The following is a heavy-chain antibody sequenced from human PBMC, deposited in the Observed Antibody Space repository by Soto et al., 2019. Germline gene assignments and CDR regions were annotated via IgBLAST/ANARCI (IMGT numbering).Heavy chain of an antibody. J-gene: IGHJ5*02. CDR2: ISAYNGNT. CDR3: ARVVGALGHGFDP. Sequence: QVQLVQSGAEVKKPGASVKVSCKASGYTFTSYGISWVRQAPGQRLEWMGRISAYNGNTNYAQKLQGRVTMTTDTATSTAYLELRSLISDDKAVYYCARVVGALGHGFDPWGQGTLVTVSS. CDR1: GYTFTSYG. V-gene: IGHV1-18*01. D-gene: IGHD1-26*01.